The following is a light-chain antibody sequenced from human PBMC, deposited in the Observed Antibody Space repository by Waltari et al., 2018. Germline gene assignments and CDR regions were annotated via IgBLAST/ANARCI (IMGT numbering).Light chain of an antibody. J-gene: IGKJ2*01. CDR1: PSVGDN. CDR2: GAS. V-gene: IGKV3D-15*01. CDR3: QHYNKWPQYT. Sequence: ETVLTQTPATLSVSPGGTALLSCRASPSVGDNLAWYQQKDGQAPMLLIYGASISATDIPDRFTGSGSGTDFTLTISSLNSEDVAVYFCQHYNKWPQYTFAQGTKVEIK.